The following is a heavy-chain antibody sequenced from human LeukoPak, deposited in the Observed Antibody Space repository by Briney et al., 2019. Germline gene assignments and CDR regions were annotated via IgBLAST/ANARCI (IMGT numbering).Heavy chain of an antibody. J-gene: IGHJ6*03. D-gene: IGHD6-25*01. CDR2: MNPNSGNT. V-gene: IGHV1-8*01. CDR3: ARVPSVRSGIYYYYMGV. Sequence: ASVKVSCKASGYTFTSYDINWVRQATGQGLEWMGWMNPNSGNTGYAQKFQGRVTMTRNTSISTAYMELSSLRSEDTAVYYCARVPSVRSGIYYYYMGVWGKGTTVTVSS. CDR1: GYTFTSYD.